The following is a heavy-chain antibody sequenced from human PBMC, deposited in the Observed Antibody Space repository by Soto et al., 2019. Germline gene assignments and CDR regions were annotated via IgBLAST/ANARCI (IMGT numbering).Heavy chain of an antibody. CDR1: GGSFSGYF. CDR3: ARMICGAVAWYFDL. CDR2: INHSGNT. J-gene: IGHJ2*01. Sequence: QVQLQQWGAGLLKPSETLSLTCGVYGGSFSGYFWSWIRQPPGKGLEMIGEINHSGNTNYNPSLKSRVTISIDTSKNQFSLKLSSVTAADTAVYYCARMICGAVAWYFDLWGRGTLVTVSS. V-gene: IGHV4-34*01. D-gene: IGHD6-19*01.